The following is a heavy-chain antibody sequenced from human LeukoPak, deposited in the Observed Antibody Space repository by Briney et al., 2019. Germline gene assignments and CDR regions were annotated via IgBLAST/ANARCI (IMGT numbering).Heavy chain of an antibody. CDR3: ARKPASGVRNRDILTGYYKAPFDY. CDR1: GGSISSSNW. Sequence: SGTLSLTCAVSGGSISSSNWWSWVRQPPGKGLEWIGEIYHSGGTNYNPSLKSRVTISVDKSKNQFSLKLSSVTAADTAVYYCARKPASGVRNRDILTGYYKAPFDYWGQGTLVTVSS. CDR2: IYHSGGT. D-gene: IGHD3-9*01. V-gene: IGHV4-4*02. J-gene: IGHJ4*02.